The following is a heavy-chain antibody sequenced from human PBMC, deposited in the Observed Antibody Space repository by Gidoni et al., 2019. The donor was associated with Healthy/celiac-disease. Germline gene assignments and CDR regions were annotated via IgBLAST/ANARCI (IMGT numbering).Heavy chain of an antibody. V-gene: IGHV4-59*01. CDR1: GGSISSYY. Sequence: QVQLQESGPGLVKPSETLSLTCTVSGGSISSYYWSWIRQPPGKGLEWIGYIYYSGSTNYNPSLKSRVTISVDTSKNQFSLKLSSVTAADTAVYYCARDGDYYDSSGYYGDAFDIWGQGTMVTVSS. J-gene: IGHJ3*02. D-gene: IGHD3-22*01. CDR3: ARDGDYYDSSGYYGDAFDI. CDR2: IYYSGST.